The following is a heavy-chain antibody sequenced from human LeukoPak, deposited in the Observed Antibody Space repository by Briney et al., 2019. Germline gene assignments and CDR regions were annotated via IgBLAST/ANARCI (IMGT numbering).Heavy chain of an antibody. CDR3: ARVKYSGSYYGVDY. Sequence: SETLPLTCTVSGDSISSADYYWSWIRQPPGKGLEWIGYIYYSGSTYYNPSLKSRVIISADTSKNQFPLKLSSVTAADTAVYYCARVKYSGSYYGVDYWGQGTLVTVSS. CDR1: GDSISSADYY. V-gene: IGHV4-30-4*08. D-gene: IGHD1-26*01. J-gene: IGHJ4*02. CDR2: IYYSGST.